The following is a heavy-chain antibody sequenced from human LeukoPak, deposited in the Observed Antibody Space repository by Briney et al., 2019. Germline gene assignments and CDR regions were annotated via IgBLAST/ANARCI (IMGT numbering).Heavy chain of an antibody. CDR3: ARGGFYCGGDCYVDY. Sequence: TSETLSLTCAVYGGSFSPYYWSWIRQPPGKGLEWIGEINHSGSTNYNPSLKSRVTISVDTSKNQFSLRLSSVTAADTAVYYCARGGFYCGGDCYVDYWGQGTLVSVSS. CDR1: GGSFSPYY. CDR2: INHSGST. D-gene: IGHD2-21*02. J-gene: IGHJ4*02. V-gene: IGHV4-34*01.